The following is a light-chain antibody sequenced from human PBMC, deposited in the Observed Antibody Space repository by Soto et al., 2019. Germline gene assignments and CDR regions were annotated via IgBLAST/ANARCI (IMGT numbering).Light chain of an antibody. J-gene: IGLJ1*01. CDR3: AAWDDSLNGRYV. CDR2: SNN. V-gene: IGLV1-44*01. Sequence: QSVLTQPPSASGTPVQRVTISCSGSSSNIGSNTVNWYQQLAGTTPKLLIYSNNQRPSGAPDRFSGSKSGTSASLSISGLQSEDEADYYCAAWDDSLNGRYVFGTGTKVTVL. CDR1: SSNIGSNT.